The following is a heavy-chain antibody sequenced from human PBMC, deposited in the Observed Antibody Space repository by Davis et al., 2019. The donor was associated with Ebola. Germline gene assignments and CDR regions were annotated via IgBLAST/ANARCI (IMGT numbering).Heavy chain of an antibody. Sequence: HSQTLSLTCAISGDSVSSGGWNWIRHSPSICLAFLFTPYSSSKWYTYYATSVNSRITINPDTSKNQFSLHLNSVTPQDTAVYYCARVSWGLSKAFDNWGQGTLVTVSS. J-gene: IGHJ4*02. CDR1: GDSVSSGG. D-gene: IGHD3-16*01. V-gene: IGHV6-1*01. CDR2: PYSSSKWYT. CDR3: ARVSWGLSKAFDN.